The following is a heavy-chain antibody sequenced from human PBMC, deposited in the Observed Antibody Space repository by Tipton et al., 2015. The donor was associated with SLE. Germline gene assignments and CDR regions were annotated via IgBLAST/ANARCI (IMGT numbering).Heavy chain of an antibody. CDR1: GGSFSGYY. CDR2: INHSGST. V-gene: IGHV4-34*01. CDR3: ARWGLEDYGDYGGFDY. J-gene: IGHJ4*02. D-gene: IGHD4-17*01. Sequence: TLSLTCAVYGGSFSGYYWGLIRQPPGKGVEWIGEINHSGSTNSNPSPKSRVTISVDTSKNQFSLKLSSVTAADTAVYYCARWGLEDYGDYGGFDYWGQGTLVTVSS.